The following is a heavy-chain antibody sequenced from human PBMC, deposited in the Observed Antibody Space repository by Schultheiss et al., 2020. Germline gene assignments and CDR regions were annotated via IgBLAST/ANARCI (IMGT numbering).Heavy chain of an antibody. V-gene: IGHV4-39*01. D-gene: IGHD3-10*01. J-gene: IGHJ5*02. CDR3: AISITMVRGVIITEGWFDP. CDR1: GFSLSTSGMC. CDR2: INHSGST. Sequence: SGPTLVKPTQTLTLTCTFSGFSLSTSGMCVGWIRQPPGKGLEWIGEINHSGSTNYNPSLKSRVTISVDTSKNQFSLKLSSVTAADTAVYYCAISITMVRGVIITEGWFDPWGQGTLVTVSS.